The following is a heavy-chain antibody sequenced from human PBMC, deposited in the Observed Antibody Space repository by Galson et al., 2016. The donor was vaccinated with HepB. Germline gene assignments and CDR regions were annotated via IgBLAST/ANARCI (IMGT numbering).Heavy chain of an antibody. CDR3: ARGCPGGGDCQGGLDY. D-gene: IGHD2-21*02. Sequence: SETLSLTCAVSGGPISSSKWWSWVRQPPGKGPEWIGEISLSGGTSYIPSLKSRVTISIDKSKNQFSLRLSSLTAADTAVFYCARGCPGGGDCQGGLDYWGQGILVTVSS. CDR1: GGPISSSKW. CDR2: ISLSGGT. V-gene: IGHV4-4*02. J-gene: IGHJ4*02.